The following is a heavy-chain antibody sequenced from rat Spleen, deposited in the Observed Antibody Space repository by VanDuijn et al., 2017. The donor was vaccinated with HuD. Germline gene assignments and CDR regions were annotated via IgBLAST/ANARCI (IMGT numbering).Heavy chain of an antibody. V-gene: IGHV5S10*01. CDR2: IIYDGRKT. Sequence: EVQLVESGGGLVQPGRSLKLSCAASGFTFSDYYMAWVRQAPKKGLEWVASIIYDGRKTYYRDSVKGQFTISRDNAKRTLYLQMDSLRSEDTATYYCATPYNSGYRWFAYWGQGTLVTVSS. J-gene: IGHJ3*01. D-gene: IGHD4-3*01. CDR1: GFTFSDYY. CDR3: ATPYNSGYRWFAY.